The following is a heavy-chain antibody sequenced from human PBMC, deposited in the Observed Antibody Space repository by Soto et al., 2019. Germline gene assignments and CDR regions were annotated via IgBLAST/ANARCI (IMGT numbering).Heavy chain of an antibody. CDR2: ISSNGGSI. D-gene: IGHD3-10*01. Sequence: GGSLRLSRSASGFAFYGFAMHWVRQAPGKGLEYVAAISSNGGSIYYVDSVKGRFTISRDNSKSTLYLQMSSLRPEDTAVYYCVKGYGSGTYYVEYFDYWGQGTLVTVSS. CDR3: VKGYGSGTYYVEYFDY. V-gene: IGHV3-64D*06. CDR1: GFAFYGFA. J-gene: IGHJ4*02.